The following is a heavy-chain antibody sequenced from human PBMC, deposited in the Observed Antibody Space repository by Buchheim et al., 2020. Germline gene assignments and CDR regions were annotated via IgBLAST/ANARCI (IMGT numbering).Heavy chain of an antibody. V-gene: IGHV3-23*01. CDR3: AKHGDYRFDY. D-gene: IGHD4-17*01. CDR2: IGSSGGRT. Sequence: EVQLLESGGGLVQPGGSLRLSCAASGFTFSTYALSWVRQAPGKGLAWLSSIGSSGGRTDYADSVKGRFTISRDNSKYTLYLQMDSLRAEDTAVYYCAKHGDYRFDYWGQGTL. J-gene: IGHJ4*02. CDR1: GFTFSTYA.